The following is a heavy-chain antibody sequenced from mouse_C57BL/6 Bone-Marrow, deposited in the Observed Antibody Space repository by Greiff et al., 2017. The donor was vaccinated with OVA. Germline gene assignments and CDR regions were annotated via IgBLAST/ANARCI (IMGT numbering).Heavy chain of an antibody. V-gene: IGHV1-15*01. D-gene: IGHD1-1*01. CDR1: GYTFTDYE. CDR3: TRGGYYGRGDY. CDR2: IDPETGGT. J-gene: IGHJ4*01. Sequence: QVQLKESGAELVRPGASVTLSCKASGYTFTDYEMHWVKQTPVHGLEWIGAIDPETGGTAYNQKFKGKAILTADKSSSTAYMELRSLTSEDSAVYYCTRGGYYGRGDYWGQGTSVTVSS.